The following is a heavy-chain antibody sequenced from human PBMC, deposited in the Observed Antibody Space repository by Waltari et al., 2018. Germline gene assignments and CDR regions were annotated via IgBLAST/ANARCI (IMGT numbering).Heavy chain of an antibody. J-gene: IGHJ4*02. D-gene: IGHD6-13*01. CDR3: ASFIAAAGFFDY. Sequence: QVQLQESGPGLVKPSGTLSLPCAVSGGALSSRNWWSWVRQPPGQGLAWIGEIYHSGSTTYTPSLKIRVTRSVDKSKNQFSLKMSSVTAADTDVYYCASFIAAAGFFDYWGQGTLVTVSS. CDR1: GGALSSRNW. CDR2: IYHSGST. V-gene: IGHV4-4*02.